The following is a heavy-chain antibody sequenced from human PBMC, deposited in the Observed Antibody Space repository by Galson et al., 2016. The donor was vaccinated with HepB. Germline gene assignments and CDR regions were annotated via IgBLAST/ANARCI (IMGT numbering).Heavy chain of an antibody. CDR1: GFTFSNYW. Sequence: SLRLSCAASGFTFSNYWMSWVHQTPGKGLEWVANIKNDGSQKYYVDSVKGRFTISRDNGKNSLYLQMGSLRAEDTAVYYCARGDCSSSTCYVIWFDPWGQGTLVTVSS. J-gene: IGHJ5*02. V-gene: IGHV3-7*01. CDR2: IKNDGSQK. CDR3: ARGDCSSSTCYVIWFDP. D-gene: IGHD2-2*01.